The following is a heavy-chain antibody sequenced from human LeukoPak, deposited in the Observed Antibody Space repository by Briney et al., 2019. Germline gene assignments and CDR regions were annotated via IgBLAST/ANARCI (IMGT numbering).Heavy chain of an antibody. D-gene: IGHD2-2*01. V-gene: IGHV4-4*07. CDR1: GGSISSYY. CDR2: IYTSGST. CDR3: ARVAVALDCSSTSCPAKYNWFDP. J-gene: IGHJ5*02. Sequence: PSETLSLTCTVSGGSISSYYWSWIRQPAGKGLEWIGRIYTSGSTNYNPSLKSRVSMSVDTSKNQFSLKLSSVTAADTAVYYCARVAVALDCSSTSCPAKYNWFDPWGQGTLVTVSS.